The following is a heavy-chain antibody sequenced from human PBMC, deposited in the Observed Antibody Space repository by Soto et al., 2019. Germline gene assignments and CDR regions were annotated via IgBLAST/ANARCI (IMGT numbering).Heavy chain of an antibody. V-gene: IGHV3-66*01. CDR3: AGDDVLCDGGRCYGVTLDV. D-gene: IGHD2-15*01. CDR2: IQSGGPT. CDR1: GFTVSSKY. Sequence: GGSLRLSCAASGFTVSSKYMSWVRQAPGKGLEWVSLIQSGGPTYYADSVKGRFTISRDTSENTLHLQMDSLRAEDTAVYYCAGDDVLCDGGRCYGVTLDVWGKGTTVTVSS. J-gene: IGHJ6*04.